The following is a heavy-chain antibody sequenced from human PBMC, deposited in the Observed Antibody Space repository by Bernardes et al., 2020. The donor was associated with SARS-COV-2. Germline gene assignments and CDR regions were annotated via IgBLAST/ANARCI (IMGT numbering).Heavy chain of an antibody. D-gene: IGHD2-8*01. V-gene: IGHV4-59*07. J-gene: IGHJ5*02. CDR1: GGSISSYY. CDR2: VYGGRT. Sequence: SNTLQVMCTVCGGSISSYYWSWVQRRPGQGLEWIGSVYGGRTNYNPSLKSRVTITVDTSKNQFSLKLTSVTAADTAVYFCARGRGFCTNAECQWFDPWGLGILVTVSS. CDR3: ARGRGFCTNAECQWFDP.